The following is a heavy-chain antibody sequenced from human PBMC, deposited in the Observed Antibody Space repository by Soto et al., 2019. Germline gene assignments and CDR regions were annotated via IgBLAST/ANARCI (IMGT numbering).Heavy chain of an antibody. J-gene: IGHJ6*02. D-gene: IGHD6-6*01. CDR3: ARGYSGWNYYYGMDV. V-gene: IGHV3-53*01. CDR1: EFTVSTNY. CDR2: IYSGGST. Sequence: GGSLRLSCAASEFTVSTNYMSWVRQAPGKGLEWVAVIYSGGSTYYADSVKGRFTISRDNSKNTLYLQMDSLRAVDTAVYYCARGYSGWNYYYGMDVWGQGTRVTVSS.